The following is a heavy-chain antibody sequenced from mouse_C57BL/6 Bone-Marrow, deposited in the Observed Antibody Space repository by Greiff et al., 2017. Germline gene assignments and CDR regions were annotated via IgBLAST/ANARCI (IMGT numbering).Heavy chain of an antibody. CDR2: IYPRSGNT. Sequence: VMLVESGAELARPGASVKLSCKASGYTFTSYGISWVKQRTGQGLEWIGEIYPRSGNTYYNEKFKGKATLTADKSSSTAYMELRSLTSEDSAVYFCARRRYVLYAMDYWGQGTSVTVSS. V-gene: IGHV1-81*01. CDR3: ARRRYVLYAMDY. CDR1: GYTFTSYG. J-gene: IGHJ4*01.